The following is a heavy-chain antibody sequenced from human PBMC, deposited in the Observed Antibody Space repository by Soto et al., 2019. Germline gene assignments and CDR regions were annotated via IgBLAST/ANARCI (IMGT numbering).Heavy chain of an antibody. CDR2: ISAYNGNT. CDR1: GYTFTSYG. CDR3: ARTGWSLPYYYYGMDV. Sequence: QVQLVQSGAEVKKPGASVKVSCKASGYTFTSYGISWVRQAPGQGLEWMGWISAYNGNTNYAQKLQGRVTMTTDTSTSTAYRELRSLRSDDTAVYYCARTGWSLPYYYYGMDVWGQGTTVTVSS. D-gene: IGHD6-19*01. V-gene: IGHV1-18*01. J-gene: IGHJ6*02.